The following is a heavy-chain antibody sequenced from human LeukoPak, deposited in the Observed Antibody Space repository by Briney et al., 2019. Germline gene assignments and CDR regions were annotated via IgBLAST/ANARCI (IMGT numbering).Heavy chain of an antibody. Sequence: PGGSLRLSCAASGFTFSSYAMSWVRQAPGEGLEWVSAISGSGGSTYYADSVKGRFTISRDNSKNTLYLQMNSLRAEDTAVYYCAKEGLSIFGVVITPITDYWGQGTLVTVSS. CDR1: GFTFSSYA. CDR2: ISGSGGST. V-gene: IGHV3-23*01. CDR3: AKEGLSIFGVVITPITDY. D-gene: IGHD3-3*01. J-gene: IGHJ4*02.